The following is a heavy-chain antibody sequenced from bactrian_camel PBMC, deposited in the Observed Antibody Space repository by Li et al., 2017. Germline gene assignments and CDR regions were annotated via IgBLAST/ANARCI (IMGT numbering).Heavy chain of an antibody. V-gene: IGHV3S42*01. CDR2: INGGGGST. J-gene: IGHJ6*01. CDR1: GFTFSTYT. CDR3: ARHFTDVYHHSTYFDY. D-gene: IGHD2*01. Sequence: DVQLVESGGGLVQPGGSLRLSCVASGFTFSTYTMSWVRQAPGKGLEWVSAINGGGGSTAYADSVKGRFAISRDNAKNTLYLRLNSLKTEDTAMYYCARHFTDVYHHSTYFDYWGRGTQVTVS.